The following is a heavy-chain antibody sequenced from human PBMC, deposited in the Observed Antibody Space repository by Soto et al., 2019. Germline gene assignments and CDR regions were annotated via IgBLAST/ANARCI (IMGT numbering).Heavy chain of an antibody. V-gene: IGHV3-9*01. J-gene: IGHJ4*02. CDR1: GFTFDDYA. CDR3: AKGLASGSYSVDY. CDR2: ISWNSGSI. D-gene: IGHD1-26*01. Sequence: GGSLRLSCAASGFTFDDYAMHWVRQAPGKGLEWVSGISWNSGSIGYADSVKGRFTISRDNAKNSLYLQMNSLRAEDTALYYCAKGLASGSYSVDYWGQGTLVTVSS.